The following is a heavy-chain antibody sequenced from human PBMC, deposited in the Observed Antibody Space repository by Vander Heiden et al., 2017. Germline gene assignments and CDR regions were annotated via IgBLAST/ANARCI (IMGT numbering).Heavy chain of an antibody. D-gene: IGHD6-13*01. Sequence: QVQLVQSGAEVKTPGDSLQISCQASGYTSNNYGFTWVRQGPGQGLECMGWINTYTGITHYAQNVQGRVTMTADTSTTTAYMELRSLRSDDTAVYYCATYSSLIPDYWGQGTLVTVSA. J-gene: IGHJ4*02. V-gene: IGHV1-18*01. CDR1: GYTSNNYG. CDR2: INTYTGIT. CDR3: ATYSSLIPDY.